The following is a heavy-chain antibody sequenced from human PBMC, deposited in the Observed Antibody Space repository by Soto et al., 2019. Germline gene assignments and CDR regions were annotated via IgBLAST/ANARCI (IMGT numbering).Heavy chain of an antibody. V-gene: IGHV1-46*01. CDR2: INPSGGST. CDR1: GYTFTSYY. D-gene: IGHD6-13*01. Sequence: GASVKVSCKASGYTFTSYYMHWVRQAPGQGLEWMGIINPSGGSTSYAQKFQGRVTMTRDTSTSTVYMELSSLKSEDTALYYCTADVRRAAAWGFDPWGQGTLVTVSS. J-gene: IGHJ5*02. CDR3: TADVRRAAAWGFDP.